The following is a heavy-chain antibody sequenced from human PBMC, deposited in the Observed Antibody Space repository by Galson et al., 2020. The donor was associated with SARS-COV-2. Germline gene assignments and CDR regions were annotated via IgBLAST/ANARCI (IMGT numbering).Heavy chain of an antibody. CDR1: VFSLRTLGMC. CDR2: LDFDGDK. CDR3: ARNWITGTTSRTFDY. V-gene: IGHV2-70*11. J-gene: IGHJ4*02. D-gene: IGHD1-1*01. Sequence: SGPTLVKPTHTLTLTCTFSVFSLRTLGMCVSCIRQPPVTALDSLSRLDFDGDKHYNTSLKTRFTISKDTSKNQVVLTMTNMDPVDTATYYCARNWITGTTSRTFDYWGKGTLVTVSS.